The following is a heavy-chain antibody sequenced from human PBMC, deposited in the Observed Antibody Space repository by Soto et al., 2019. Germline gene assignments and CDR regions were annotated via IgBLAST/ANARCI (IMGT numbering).Heavy chain of an antibody. J-gene: IGHJ6*02. V-gene: IGHV3-21*01. Sequence: PGGSLRLSCAASGFTFSSYSMNWVRQAPGKGLEWVSSISSSGSYIYYADSVKGRFTISRDNAKNSLYLQMNSLRAEDTAVYYCARDGVGDIVVVPAAIKAYYYYGMDVWGQGTTVTASS. CDR2: ISSSGSYI. D-gene: IGHD2-2*01. CDR3: ARDGVGDIVVVPAAIKAYYYYGMDV. CDR1: GFTFSSYS.